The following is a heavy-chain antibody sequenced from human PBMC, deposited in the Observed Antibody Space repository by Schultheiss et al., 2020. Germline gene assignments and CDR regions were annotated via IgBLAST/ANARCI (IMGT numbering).Heavy chain of an antibody. D-gene: IGHD2-2*01. CDR1: GGSFSGYY. J-gene: IGHJ6*02. V-gene: IGHV4-34*01. Sequence: SQTLSLTCAVYGGSFSGYYWSWIRQPPGKGLEWIGEINHSGSTNYNPSLKSRVTISVDTSKNQFSLKLSSVTAADTAVYYCARGRGCSSTSCYDGMDVWGQGTTVTVSS. CDR3: ARGRGCSSTSCYDGMDV. CDR2: INHSGST.